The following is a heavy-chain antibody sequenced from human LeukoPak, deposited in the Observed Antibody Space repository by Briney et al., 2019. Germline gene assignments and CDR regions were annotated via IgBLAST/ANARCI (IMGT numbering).Heavy chain of an antibody. D-gene: IGHD4-17*01. CDR2: ISADSGDR. V-gene: IGHV1-18*01. CDR3: ARSLYGDLRYGMDV. CDR1: GDSFSNYG. J-gene: IGHJ6*02. Sequence: ASVKVSCKASGDSFSNYGFAWVRQAPGQGLEWMGWISADSGDRYYAQNFQHRVTMTTDTSTTTGYMELRSLRSDDTAVYYCARSLYGDLRYGMDVWGQGTTVTVSS.